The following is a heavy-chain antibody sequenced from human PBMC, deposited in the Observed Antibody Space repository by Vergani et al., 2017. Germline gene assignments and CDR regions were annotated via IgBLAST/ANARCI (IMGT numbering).Heavy chain of an antibody. D-gene: IGHD2-2*01. V-gene: IGHV1-18*01. J-gene: IGHJ4*02. Sequence: QVQLVPSGAEVKQPGASVKVSCKASGYTFTSYGISWVRQAPGQGLEWMGLISDYNGNTNYAQKLKGRVTMTTDTSTSTAYMELRSLRSDDTAVYYCARIYCSSTSCYSPFDYWGQGTLVTVSS. CDR2: ISDYNGNT. CDR3: ARIYCSSTSCYSPFDY. CDR1: GYTFTSYG.